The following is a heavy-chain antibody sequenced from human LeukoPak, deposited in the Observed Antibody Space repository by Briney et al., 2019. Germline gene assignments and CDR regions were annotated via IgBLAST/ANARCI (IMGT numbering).Heavy chain of an antibody. CDR1: GDPITSANW. D-gene: IGHD4-11*01. CDR2: ISHSGAT. Sequence: SETLSLTCAVSGDPITSANWRSWVRQSPGKGLEWIGEISHSGATNHNPSLKSRVTMSLDKSKNQLSLRVNSVTAADAAVYYCVRGDDYIFDYWGQGTLVTVSS. V-gene: IGHV4-4*02. CDR3: VRGDDYIFDY. J-gene: IGHJ4*02.